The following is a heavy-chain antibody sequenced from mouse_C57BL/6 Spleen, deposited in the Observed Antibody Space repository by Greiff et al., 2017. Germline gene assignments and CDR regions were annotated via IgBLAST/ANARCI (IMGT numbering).Heavy chain of an antibody. CDR3: ARSGGTSLFDY. V-gene: IGHV1-80*01. D-gene: IGHD1-3*01. Sequence: QVQLQQPGAELVKPGASVKISCKASGYAFSSYWMHWVKQRPGKGLEWIGQIYPGDGDTNYNGKFKGKATLTADKSSSTAYMQLSSLTSEDSAVYFCARSGGTSLFDYWGQGTTLTVSS. CDR1: GYAFSSYW. CDR2: IYPGDGDT. J-gene: IGHJ2*01.